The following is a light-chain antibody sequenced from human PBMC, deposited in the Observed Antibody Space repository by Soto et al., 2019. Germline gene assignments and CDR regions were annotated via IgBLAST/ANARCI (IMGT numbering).Light chain of an antibody. Sequence: DIKMTQSPSSLSASMGDTVTITCRASQSIKMYLNWYQQKPGKAPKLLIYVASSLQSGVPSRFSGSGARTDFTLTISSLQPEDFATYYFQQSYSTPLTFGGGTTVEIK. V-gene: IGKV1-39*01. CDR3: QQSYSTPLT. CDR1: QSIKMY. CDR2: VAS. J-gene: IGKJ4*01.